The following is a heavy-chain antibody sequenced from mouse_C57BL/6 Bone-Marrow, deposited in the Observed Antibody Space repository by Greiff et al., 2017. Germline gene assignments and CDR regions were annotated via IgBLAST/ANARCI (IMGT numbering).Heavy chain of an antibody. CDR2: IHPSDSDT. J-gene: IGHJ4*01. CDR1: GYTFTSYW. CDR3: ARVLITTVVATTHYAMDY. D-gene: IGHD1-1*01. V-gene: IGHV1-74*01. Sequence: QVQLQQPGAELVKPGASVKVSCKASGYTFTSYWMHWVKQRPGQGLEWIGRIHPSDSDTNYKQKFKGKATLTVDKSSSTAYMQLSSLTSEDSAVYYCARVLITTVVATTHYAMDYWGQGTSVTVSS.